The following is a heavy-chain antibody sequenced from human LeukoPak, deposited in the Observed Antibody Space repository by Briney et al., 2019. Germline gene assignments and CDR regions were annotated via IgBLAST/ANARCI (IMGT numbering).Heavy chain of an antibody. D-gene: IGHD2-2*01. V-gene: IGHV3-11*01. CDR3: ARDERAAARPGGGYYYYYGMDV. CDR1: GFTFSDYY. CDR2: ISSSGSTI. J-gene: IGHJ6*02. Sequence: GGSLRLSCAASGFTFSDYYMTWIRQTSGKGLEWVSYISSSGSTIYYADSVKGRFTISRDNAKNSLYLQMNSLRAEDTAVYYCARDERAAARPGGGYYYYYGMDVWGQGTTATVSS.